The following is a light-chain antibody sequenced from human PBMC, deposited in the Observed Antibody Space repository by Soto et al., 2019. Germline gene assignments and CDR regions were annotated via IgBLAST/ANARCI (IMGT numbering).Light chain of an antibody. Sequence: SVLTQPASVSGSPGQSITISCTGTSSDVGSYNSVSWYQQHPGKAPKLMIYGVSNRPSGVSIRFSGSKSGNTASLTISGLQAEDEGDYYCSSYTTSASYVFGTGTKVTVL. CDR3: SSYTTSASYV. V-gene: IGLV2-14*01. J-gene: IGLJ1*01. CDR2: GVS. CDR1: SSDVGSYNS.